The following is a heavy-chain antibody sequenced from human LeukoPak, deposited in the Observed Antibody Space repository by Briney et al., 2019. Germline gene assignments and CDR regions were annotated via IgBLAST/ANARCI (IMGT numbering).Heavy chain of an antibody. CDR1: GFSFSTYG. Sequence: GGSLRLSCAASGFSFSTYGMHWVRQAPGKGLEWLALIWHDGSKKYYADSVKGRFTISRDNSKNTLYLQMNSLRAEDTAVYYCAKGAYYDSSSIDYWGQGTLVTVSS. D-gene: IGHD3-22*01. J-gene: IGHJ4*02. CDR2: IWHDGSKK. CDR3: AKGAYYDSSSIDY. V-gene: IGHV3-33*06.